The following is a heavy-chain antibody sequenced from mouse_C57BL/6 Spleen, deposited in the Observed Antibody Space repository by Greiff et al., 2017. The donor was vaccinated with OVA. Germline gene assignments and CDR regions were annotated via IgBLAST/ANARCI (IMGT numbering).Heavy chain of an antibody. D-gene: IGHD2-4*01. CDR3: ARRGYDYEDAMDY. Sequence: EVQLQQSGPELVKPGASVKIPCKASGYTFTDYNMDWVKQSHGKSLEWIGDINPNNGGTIYNQKFKGKATLTVAKSSSTAYMELRSLTSEDTAVYYCARRGYDYEDAMDYWGQGTSVTVSS. V-gene: IGHV1-18*01. J-gene: IGHJ4*01. CDR1: GYTFTDYN. CDR2: INPNNGGT.